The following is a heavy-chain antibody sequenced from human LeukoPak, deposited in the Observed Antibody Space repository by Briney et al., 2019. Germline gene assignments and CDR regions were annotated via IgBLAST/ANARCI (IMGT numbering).Heavy chain of an antibody. CDR3: ATPLLYGAFDI. D-gene: IGHD2/OR15-2a*01. CDR2: ARNKVNSYTT. J-gene: IGHJ3*02. Sequence: GGSLRLSCAASGFTFSDHYMDWVRQAPGKGLEWVGRARNKVNSYTTEYAASVKGRFTISRDDSKNSLYLQMNSLKTDDTAVYYCATPLLYGAFDIWGQGTMVTVSS. V-gene: IGHV3-72*01. CDR1: GFTFSDHY.